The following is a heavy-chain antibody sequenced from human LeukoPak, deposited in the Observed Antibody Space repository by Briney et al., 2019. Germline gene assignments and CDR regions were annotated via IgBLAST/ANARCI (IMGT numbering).Heavy chain of an antibody. D-gene: IGHD3-9*01. CDR1: GYTFTSYG. CDR3: ARDSPYDILTGSSYKRDYYYYYGMDV. Sequence: ASVQVSCKASGYTFTSYGISWVRQAPGQGLEWMGWISAYNGNTNYTQKLQGRVTMTTDTSTSTAYMELRSLRSDDTAVYYCARDSPYDILTGSSYKRDYYYYYGMDVWGQGTTVTVSS. J-gene: IGHJ6*02. V-gene: IGHV1-18*01. CDR2: ISAYNGNT.